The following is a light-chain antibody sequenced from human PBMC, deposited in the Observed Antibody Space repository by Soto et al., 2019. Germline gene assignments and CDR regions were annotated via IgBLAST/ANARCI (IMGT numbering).Light chain of an antibody. CDR3: ELYMGSGIWV. CDR1: SGSVSTSYY. Sequence: QTVVTQEPSFSVSPGRTVTLTCGLSSGSVSTSYYPSWYQQTPGQAPRTLIYSTNTRSSGVPDRFSGSILGNKAALTITGAQAHDESDYYCELYMGSGIWVFGGGTKVTVL. CDR2: STN. V-gene: IGLV8-61*01. J-gene: IGLJ3*02.